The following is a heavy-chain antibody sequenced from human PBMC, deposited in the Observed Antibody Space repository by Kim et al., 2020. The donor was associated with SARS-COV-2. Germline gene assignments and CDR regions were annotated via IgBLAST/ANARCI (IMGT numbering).Heavy chain of an antibody. J-gene: IGHJ4*02. D-gene: IGHD3-10*01. CDR3: ARVEVLLWFGGKLYYFDY. Sequence: SETLSLTCAVYGGSFSGYYWSWIRQPPGKGLEWIGEINHSGSTNYNPSLKSRVTISVDTSKNQFSLKLSSVTAADTAVYYCARVEVLLWFGGKLYYFDYWGQGTLVTVSS. CDR1: GGSFSGYY. V-gene: IGHV4-34*01. CDR2: INHSGST.